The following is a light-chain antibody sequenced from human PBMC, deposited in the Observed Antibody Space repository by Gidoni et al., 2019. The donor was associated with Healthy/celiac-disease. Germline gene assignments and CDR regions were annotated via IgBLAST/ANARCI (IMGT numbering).Light chain of an antibody. J-gene: IGKJ2*01. Sequence: EIVLTPSPGTLSLSPGERATLSCRASQSVSSSYLAWYQQKPDQAPRLLIYGASSRATGIPDRCSGSGSGTDFTLTISRLEPEDFAVYYCQQYGSSPQYTFGQXTKLEIK. V-gene: IGKV3-20*01. CDR3: QQYGSSPQYT. CDR2: GAS. CDR1: QSVSSSY.